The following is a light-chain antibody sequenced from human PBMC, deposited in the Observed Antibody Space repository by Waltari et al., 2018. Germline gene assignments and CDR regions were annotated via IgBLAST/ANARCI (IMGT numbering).Light chain of an antibody. J-gene: IGLJ2*01. CDR2: KDS. CDR1: ALPKQY. V-gene: IGLV3-25*03. CDR3: QSADSSGTYHVV. Sequence: SYELTQPPSVSVSPGQTARLTCSGDALPKQYAYWYQQKPGKAPVLVIYKDSERPSGIPERFSGSSSGTTVTLTISGVQAEDEADYYCQSADSSGTYHVVFGGGTKLTVL.